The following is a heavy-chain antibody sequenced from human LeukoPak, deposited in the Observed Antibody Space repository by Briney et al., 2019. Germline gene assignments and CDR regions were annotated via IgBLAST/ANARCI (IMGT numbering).Heavy chain of an antibody. CDR3: ARGYDSSGYDMDV. CDR2: INHSGST. V-gene: IGHV4-34*01. Sequence: SETLSLTCAVYGGPFSGYYWSWIRQPPGKGLEWIGEINHSGSTNYNPSLKSRVTISVDTSKNQFSLKLSSVTAADTAVYYCARGYDSSGYDMDVWGQGTTVTVSS. D-gene: IGHD3-22*01. J-gene: IGHJ6*02. CDR1: GGPFSGYY.